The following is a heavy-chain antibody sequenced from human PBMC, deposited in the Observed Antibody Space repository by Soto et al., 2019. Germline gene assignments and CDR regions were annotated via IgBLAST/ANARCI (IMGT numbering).Heavy chain of an antibody. D-gene: IGHD2-8*01. CDR2: INPKSGGT. CDR1: GYSFTDYH. Sequence: ASVKFYYRASGYSFTDYHIHWVRQAPGQGLEWLGRINPKSGGTSTAQKFQGWVTMTRDRSISTVYMELTRLRSDDTAVYFCARGHSTDCSNGVCSFFYNHEMDVWGQGTTVTVSS. CDR3: ARGHSTDCSNGVCSFFYNHEMDV. J-gene: IGHJ6*02. V-gene: IGHV1-2*04.